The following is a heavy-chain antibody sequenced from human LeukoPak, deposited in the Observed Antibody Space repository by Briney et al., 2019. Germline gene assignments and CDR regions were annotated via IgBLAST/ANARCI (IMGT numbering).Heavy chain of an antibody. D-gene: IGHD3-22*01. CDR3: ARPKSGYYYYFDY. V-gene: IGHV5-51*01. J-gene: IGHJ4*02. CDR1: GFNFGVVA. CDR2: IYPGDSDT. Sequence: GGSLRLSCATSGFNFGVVAMDWIRQAPGKGLEWMGIIYPGDSDTRYSPSFQGQVTISADKSISTAYLQWSSLKASDTAMYYCARPKSGYYYYFDYWGQGTLVTVSS.